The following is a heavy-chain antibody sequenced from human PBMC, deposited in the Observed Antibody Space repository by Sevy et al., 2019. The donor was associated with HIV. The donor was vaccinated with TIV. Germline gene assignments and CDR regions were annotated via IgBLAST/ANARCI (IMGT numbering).Heavy chain of an antibody. CDR1: GFTFSSYS. D-gene: IGHD2-2*01. V-gene: IGHV3-21*01. CDR3: AREYSYCSSTSCYQWQGIDY. Sequence: GGSLRLSCAASGFTFSSYSMNWVRQAPGKGLEWVSSISSSSSYRYYEDSEKGRFTISRDNAKNSLYLQMNSLRAEDKAVYYCAREYSYCSSTSCYQWQGIDYWGQGTLVTVSS. J-gene: IGHJ4*02. CDR2: ISSSSSYR.